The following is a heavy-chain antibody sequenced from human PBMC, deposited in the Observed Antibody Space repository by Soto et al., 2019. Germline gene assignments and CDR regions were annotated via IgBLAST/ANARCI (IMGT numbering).Heavy chain of an antibody. V-gene: IGHV1-69*13. J-gene: IGHJ4*02. D-gene: IGHD3-16*02. CDR3: ATNNRASYHFDY. CDR2: IIPLSGTT. CDR1: GGTFSSYA. Sequence: ASVKVSCKAFGGTFSSYAISWVRQAPGQGLEWMGGIIPLSGTTNYAPKFQGRVAITADERARTAYMDLSSLKSEDTAVYYCATNNRASYHFDYWGQGTLVTV.